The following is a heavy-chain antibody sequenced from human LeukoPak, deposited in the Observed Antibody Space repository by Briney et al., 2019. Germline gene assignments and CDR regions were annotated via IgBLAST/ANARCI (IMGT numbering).Heavy chain of an antibody. D-gene: IGHD5-12*01. V-gene: IGHV1-8*02. Sequence: GASVKVSCKASGYTFTSYGISWVRQAPGQGLEWMGWMNPNSGNTGYAQKFQGRVTMTRNTSISTAYMELSSLRSEDTAVYYCARGLSSSIVATNPFDYWGQGTLVTVSS. CDR2: MNPNSGNT. CDR3: ARGLSSSIVATNPFDY. CDR1: GYTFTSYG. J-gene: IGHJ4*02.